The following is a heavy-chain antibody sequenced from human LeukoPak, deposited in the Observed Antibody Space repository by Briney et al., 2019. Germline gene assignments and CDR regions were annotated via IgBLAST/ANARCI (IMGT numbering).Heavy chain of an antibody. CDR3: ARATRLGSGSYYNRGTYYFDY. CDR2: IYYSGST. CDR1: GGSLSSGDYY. D-gene: IGHD3-10*01. V-gene: IGHV4-30-4*01. Sequence: PSETLSLTCTVSGGSLSSGDYYWSWIRQPPGKGLEWIGYIYYSGSTYYNPSLKSRVTISVDTSKNQFSLKLSSVTAADTAVYYCARATRLGSGSYYNRGTYYFDYWGQGTLVTVSS. J-gene: IGHJ4*02.